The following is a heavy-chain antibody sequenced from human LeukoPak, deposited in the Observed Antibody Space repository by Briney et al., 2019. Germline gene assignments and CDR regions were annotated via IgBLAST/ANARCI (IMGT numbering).Heavy chain of an antibody. CDR2: INHSGST. CDR3: ARLTGS. Sequence: PSETLSLTCAVYGGSFSAYYWSWVRQPPGKGLEWIGEINHSGSTNYNPSLKSRVTMSVDTSKNQFSLNLRSVTAADTAVYYCARLTGSWGQGTLVTVSS. D-gene: IGHD3-16*01. CDR1: GGSFSAYY. V-gene: IGHV4-34*01. J-gene: IGHJ5*02.